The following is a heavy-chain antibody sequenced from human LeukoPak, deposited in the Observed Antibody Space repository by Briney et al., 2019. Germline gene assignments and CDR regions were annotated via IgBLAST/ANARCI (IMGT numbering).Heavy chain of an antibody. CDR1: GFTFSSYE. J-gene: IGHJ4*02. Sequence: PGGSLRLSCAASGFTFSSYEMNWVRQAPGKGLEWVSSISSSSSYIYYADSVKGRFTISRDNAKNSLYLQMNSLRAEDTAVFYCARGGGEVDYWGQGTLVTVSS. CDR2: ISSSSSYI. V-gene: IGHV3-21*01. CDR3: ARGGGEVDY. D-gene: IGHD3-16*01.